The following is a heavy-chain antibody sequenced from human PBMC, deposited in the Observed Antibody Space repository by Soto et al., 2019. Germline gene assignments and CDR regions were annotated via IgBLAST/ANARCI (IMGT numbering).Heavy chain of an antibody. D-gene: IGHD3-9*01. J-gene: IGHJ4*02. CDR3: ARAADYDILTGYDY. Sequence: TSETLSLTCTVSGGSISSYYWSWIRQPPGKGLEWIGYIYYSGSTNYNPSLKSRVTISVDTSKNQFSLKLSSVTAADTAVYYCARAADYDILTGYDYWGQGTLVTVSS. CDR1: GGSISSYY. V-gene: IGHV4-59*01. CDR2: IYYSGST.